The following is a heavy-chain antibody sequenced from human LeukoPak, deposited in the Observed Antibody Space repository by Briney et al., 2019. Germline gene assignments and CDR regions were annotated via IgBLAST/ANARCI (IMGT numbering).Heavy chain of an antibody. V-gene: IGHV3-21*01. CDR1: GFTFSSYS. Sequence: PGGSLRLSCAASGFTFSSYSMNWVRQAPGQGLEWVSSIISSGTYVYYADSLKGRFTISRDNARNSLYLQMNSLRAEDTAVYYCARDSRLGYCNGGSCSWAFDIWGQGTMVTVSS. J-gene: IGHJ3*02. CDR2: IISSGTYV. D-gene: IGHD2-15*01. CDR3: ARDSRLGYCNGGSCSWAFDI.